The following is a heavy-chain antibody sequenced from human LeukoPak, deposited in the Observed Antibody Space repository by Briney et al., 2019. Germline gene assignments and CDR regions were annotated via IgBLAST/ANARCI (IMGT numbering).Heavy chain of an antibody. Sequence: PTGGSLRLSCAASGFTFSTYGMHWVRQAPGKGLEWVAFIRYDGNNKYYADSVKGRFTISRDNSKNMLYLEMKSLRPEDTAVYYCAKNGPDYIWGDYLGYWGQGTLVTVSS. CDR3: AKNGPDYIWGDYLGY. D-gene: IGHD3-16*01. CDR1: GFTFSTYG. CDR2: IRYDGNNK. V-gene: IGHV3-30*02. J-gene: IGHJ4*02.